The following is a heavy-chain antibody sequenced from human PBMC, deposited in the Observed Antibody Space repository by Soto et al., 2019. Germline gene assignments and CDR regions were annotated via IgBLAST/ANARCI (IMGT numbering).Heavy chain of an antibody. J-gene: IGHJ6*02. CDR3: ARDFRRYDFWSGYYRVYYYGMDV. CDR1: GFTFSSYG. CDR2: IWYDGSNK. V-gene: IGHV3-33*01. D-gene: IGHD3-3*01. Sequence: QVQLVESGGGVVQPGRSLRLSCAASGFTFSSYGMHWVRQAPGKGLEWVAVIWYDGSNKYYADSVKGRFTISRDNSKNPRYLQMNSLRAEETAGSYCARDFRRYDFWSGYYRVYYYGMDVWGQGTTVTVSS.